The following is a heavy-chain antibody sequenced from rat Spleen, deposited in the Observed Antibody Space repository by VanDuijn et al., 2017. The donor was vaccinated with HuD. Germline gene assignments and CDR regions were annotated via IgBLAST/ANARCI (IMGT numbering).Heavy chain of an antibody. CDR1: GYNFNEYW. CDR3: VRARDYVGY. J-gene: IGHJ2*01. V-gene: IGHV4-2*01. Sequence: EVKLVESGGGLVQPGRSLKLSCAASGYNFNEYWMGWVRQAPGKGLEWIGEVNTDSSSINYNPSLKDKFTISRDNAQNTLTLQMSKLGSEDTAIYYCVRARDYVGYWGQGVMVTVSS. CDR2: VNTDSSSI.